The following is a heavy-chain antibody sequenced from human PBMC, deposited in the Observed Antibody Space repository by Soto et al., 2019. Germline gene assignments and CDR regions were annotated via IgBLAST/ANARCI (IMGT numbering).Heavy chain of an antibody. V-gene: IGHV3-74*01. CDR3: VIDTARTFDY. D-gene: IGHD4-17*01. CDR2: ISNDDNSA. J-gene: IGHJ4*01. Sequence: EVHLVESGGGLVRPGGSLRLSCAASGFRFSAYWIHWVRQVPGKGLAWVSHISNDDNSATYADSVKGRFTISRDDAKNTVYLQMNSLRADYTAVYYCVIDTARTFDYWGRGTLVTVSS. CDR1: GFRFSAYW.